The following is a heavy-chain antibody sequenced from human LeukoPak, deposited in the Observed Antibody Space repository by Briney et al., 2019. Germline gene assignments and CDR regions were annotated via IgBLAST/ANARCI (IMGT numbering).Heavy chain of an antibody. D-gene: IGHD4-17*01. V-gene: IGHV3-30-3*01. CDR2: ISYDGSNE. Sequence: PGGSLRLSCTASGFTFNHYAMHWVRQAPGKGLEWVAVISYDGSNEYYADSVKGRFTISRDNSKNTLYLQMNSLRAEDTAVYYCARDSRAYGDYDGFAYWGQGTLVTVSS. J-gene: IGHJ4*02. CDR1: GFTFNHYA. CDR3: ARDSRAYGDYDGFAY.